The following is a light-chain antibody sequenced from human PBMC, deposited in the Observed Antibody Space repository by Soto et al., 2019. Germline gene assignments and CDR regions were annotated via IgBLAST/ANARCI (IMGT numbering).Light chain of an antibody. CDR1: QSVKSD. CDR3: QQYNKWPYT. CDR2: GAS. V-gene: IGKV3-15*01. Sequence: EIVMTQSSATLSVSPGERATLSCRASQSVKSDLAWYQQKPGQAPRLLIYGASTRATGIPARFSGSGSGTEXTXXISXXQSXXFAVYYCQQYNKWPYTFGQGTKLEIK. J-gene: IGKJ2*01.